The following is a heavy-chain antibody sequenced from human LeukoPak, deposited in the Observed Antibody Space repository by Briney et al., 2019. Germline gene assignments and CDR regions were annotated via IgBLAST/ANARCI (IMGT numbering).Heavy chain of an antibody. D-gene: IGHD6-13*01. CDR3: ARVKGGIAAAGNYFDY. V-gene: IGHV3-66*01. CDR1: GFTVSSSY. CDR2: VYGDGTT. J-gene: IGHJ4*02. Sequence: GGSLRLSCAASGFTVSSSYMSWVRQAPGKGLEYVSLVYGDGTTDYYADSVKGRFTISRDNSKNTLHLQMNSLRTEDTAVYYCARVKGGIAAAGNYFDYWGQGTLVTVSS.